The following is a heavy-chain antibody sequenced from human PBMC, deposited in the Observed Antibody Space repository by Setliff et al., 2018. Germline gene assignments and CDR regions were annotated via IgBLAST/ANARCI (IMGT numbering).Heavy chain of an antibody. Sequence: SETLSLTCAVYGGSFSTYFWSWIRQPPGKGLEWIGEISHSGSTNYNPSLKSRVTMSVEKSKNTFSLKLTSVTAADMAIYYCAKEPASSLTEAIRRNYYDYALDVWGQGTTVTVSS. CDR1: GGSFSTYF. J-gene: IGHJ6*02. CDR2: ISHSGST. V-gene: IGHV4-34*01. CDR3: AKEPASSLTEAIRRNYYDYALDV. D-gene: IGHD2-2*01.